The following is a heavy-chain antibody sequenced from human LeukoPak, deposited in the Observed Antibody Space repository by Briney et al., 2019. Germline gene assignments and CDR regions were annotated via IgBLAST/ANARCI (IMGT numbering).Heavy chain of an antibody. J-gene: IGHJ4*02. CDR3: ARVKVTMVRGVKLPEFDY. V-gene: IGHV4-31*03. CDR2: IYYSGST. Sequence: SETLSLTCTVSGGSISSGGYYWSWIRQHPGKGLEWIGYIYYSGSTYYNPSLKSRVTISVDKSKNQFSLKLSSVTAADTAVYYCARVKVTMVRGVKLPEFDYWGQGTLVTVSS. D-gene: IGHD3-10*01. CDR1: GGSISSGGYY.